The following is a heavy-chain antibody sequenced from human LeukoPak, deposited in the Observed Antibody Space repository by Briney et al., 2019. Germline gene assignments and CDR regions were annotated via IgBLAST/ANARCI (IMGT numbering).Heavy chain of an antibody. D-gene: IGHD4/OR15-4a*01. V-gene: IGHV3-23*01. J-gene: IGHJ4*02. CDR1: GFTFSSYA. CDR3: AKFLLLWCLDY. Sequence: GGSLRLSCAASGFTFSSYAMSWVRQAPGKGLEWVSAISGSGGSTYYADSVKGRFTISRDNSKNTLYPQMNSLRAEDTAVYCCAKFLLLWCLDYWGQGTLVTVSS. CDR2: ISGSGGST.